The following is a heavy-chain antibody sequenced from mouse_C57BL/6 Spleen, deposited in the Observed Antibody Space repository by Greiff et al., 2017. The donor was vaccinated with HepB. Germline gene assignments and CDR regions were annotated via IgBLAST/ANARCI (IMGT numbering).Heavy chain of an antibody. V-gene: IGHV1-54*01. J-gene: IGHJ2*01. Sequence: VQLQQSGAELVRPGTSVKVSCKASGYAFTNYLIEWVKQRPGQGLEWIGVINPGSGGTNYNEKFKGKATLTADKSSSPAYMQLSSLTSEDSAVYFCARGRPKYYFDYWGQGTTLTVSS. CDR3: ARGRPKYYFDY. CDR2: INPGSGGT. CDR1: GYAFTNYL.